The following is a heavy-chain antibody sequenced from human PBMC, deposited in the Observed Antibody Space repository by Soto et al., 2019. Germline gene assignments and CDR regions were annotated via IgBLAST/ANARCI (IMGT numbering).Heavy chain of an antibody. CDR1: GFTFSSYS. Sequence: GGSLSISCAASGFTFSSYSMNWVRQAPGKGLEWVSSISSSSSYIYCAGSVKGRFTISRDNAKNSLYLQMNSLRAEDTAVYYCVRDRSEYYYDSRGYYPDYWGQGTLVTVSS. CDR3: VRDRSEYYYDSRGYYPDY. V-gene: IGHV3-21*01. J-gene: IGHJ4*02. D-gene: IGHD3-22*01. CDR2: ISSSSSYI.